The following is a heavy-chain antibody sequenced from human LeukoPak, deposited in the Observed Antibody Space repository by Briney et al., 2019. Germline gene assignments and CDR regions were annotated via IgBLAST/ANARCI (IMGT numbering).Heavy chain of an antibody. CDR3: AKATVGATGGSFDY. D-gene: IGHD1-26*01. J-gene: IGHJ4*02. Sequence: GGSLRLSCAASGFTFSSYSMNWARQAPGKGLEWVSGISSSGDSTYYGDSVKGRFTISRDNSKNTLYLQMNSLRAEDRAVYYCAKATVGATGGSFDYWGQGTLVTVSS. CDR1: GFTFSSYS. V-gene: IGHV3-23*01. CDR2: ISSSGDST.